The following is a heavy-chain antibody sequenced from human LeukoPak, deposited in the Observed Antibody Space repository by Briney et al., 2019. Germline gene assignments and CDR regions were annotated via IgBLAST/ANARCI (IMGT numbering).Heavy chain of an antibody. CDR2: IYSGGST. J-gene: IGHJ4*02. CDR1: VFTVSSNY. D-gene: IGHD3-10*01. Sequence: PGGSLRLSCAASVFTVSSNYMRWVRQAPAKGLEGVAVIYSGGSTYYADSVNGGCTISRDNSKNTLYLQMNSLRAEDTAAYYCARRGEEEGGPYYYAGLYYFDYWGQGTLVTVSS. V-gene: IGHV3-66*02. CDR3: ARRGEEEGGPYYYAGLYYFDY.